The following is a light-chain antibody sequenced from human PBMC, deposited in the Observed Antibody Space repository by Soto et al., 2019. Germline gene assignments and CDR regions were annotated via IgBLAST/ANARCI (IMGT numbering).Light chain of an antibody. CDR3: SSYTSRNTRV. V-gene: IGLV2-14*01. CDR2: KGS. Sequence: QSALTQPASVSGSPGQSIAISCTGTSSYVGGYNYVSWYQQHPGKAPKLMIYKGSNRPSVVSNRFSGSKSGNTASLTISGLQAEDEADYYCSSYTSRNTRVFGTGTKLTVL. J-gene: IGLJ1*01. CDR1: SSYVGGYNY.